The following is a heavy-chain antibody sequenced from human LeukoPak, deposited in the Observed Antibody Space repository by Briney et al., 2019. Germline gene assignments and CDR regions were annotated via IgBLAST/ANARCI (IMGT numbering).Heavy chain of an antibody. CDR3: ARDLTGPDY. Sequence: GGPLRLSCAASGFTFSSYAMSWVRQPPGKGLEWVANIKQDGSETYYVDSVKGRFTISRDNAKNSLLLQMNSLRAEDTAVYYCARDLTGPDYWGQGTLVTVSS. J-gene: IGHJ4*02. CDR1: GFTFSSYA. CDR2: IKQDGSET. V-gene: IGHV3-7*01. D-gene: IGHD3-9*01.